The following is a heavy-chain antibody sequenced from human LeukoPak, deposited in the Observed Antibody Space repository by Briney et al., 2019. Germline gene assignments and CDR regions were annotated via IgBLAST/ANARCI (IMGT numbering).Heavy chain of an antibody. CDR1: GFTFSSFA. D-gene: IGHD2-15*01. J-gene: IGHJ4*02. CDR3: ARAPRGYEIDY. Sequence: GGSLRLSCAASGFTFSSFAMNWVRQAPGKGLEWVSTLSGDGGSTYYADSVKGRFTVSRDNSKNTLYLHMDSLRAEDTAVYYCARAPRGYEIDYWGQGTLVTVSS. V-gene: IGHV3-23*01. CDR2: LSGDGGST.